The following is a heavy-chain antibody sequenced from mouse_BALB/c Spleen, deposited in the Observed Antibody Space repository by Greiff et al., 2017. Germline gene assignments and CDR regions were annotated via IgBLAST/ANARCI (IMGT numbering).Heavy chain of an antibody. CDR1: GFTFSSYG. CDR3: ARHEVYDGYYGAMDY. D-gene: IGHD2-3*01. V-gene: IGHV5-6*01. Sequence: EVQRVESGGDLVKPGGSLKLSCAASGFTFSSYGMSWVRQTPDKRLEWVATISSGGSYTYYPDSVKGRFIISRDNAKNTLYLQMSSLKSEDTAMYYCARHEVYDGYYGAMDYWGQGTSVTVSA. J-gene: IGHJ4*01. CDR2: ISSGGSYT.